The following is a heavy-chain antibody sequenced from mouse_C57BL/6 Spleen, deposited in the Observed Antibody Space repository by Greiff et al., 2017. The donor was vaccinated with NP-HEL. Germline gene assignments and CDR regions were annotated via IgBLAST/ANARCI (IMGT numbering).Heavy chain of an antibody. CDR2: IDPEDGET. CDR1: GFNIKDYY. D-gene: IGHD1-1*01. J-gene: IGHJ1*03. V-gene: IGHV14-2*01. Sequence: EVQGVESGAELVKPGASVKLSCTASGFNIKDYYMHWVKQRTEQGLEWIGRIDPEDGETKYAPKFQGKATITADTSSNPAYLELSSLTSEDTAVYYCAPSITTVVANWYFDVWGTGTTVTVSS. CDR3: APSITTVVANWYFDV.